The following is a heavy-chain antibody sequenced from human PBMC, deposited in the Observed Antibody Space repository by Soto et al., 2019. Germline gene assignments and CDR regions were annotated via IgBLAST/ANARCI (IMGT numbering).Heavy chain of an antibody. J-gene: IGHJ4*02. CDR2: IGSSTSYT. CDR3: AYSSTPFDY. CDR1: GFTFSSYS. V-gene: IGHV3-21*05. D-gene: IGHD6-13*01. Sequence: GGSLRLSCAASGFTFSSYSMNWVRQAPGKGLEWVSYIGSSTSYTNFADSVKGRFTISRDNAKNTLYLQMNSLRAEDTAVYYCAYSSTPFDYWGQGTLVTVSS.